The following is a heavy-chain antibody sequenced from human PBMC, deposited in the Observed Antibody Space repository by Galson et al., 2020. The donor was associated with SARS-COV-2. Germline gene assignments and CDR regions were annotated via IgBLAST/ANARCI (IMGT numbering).Heavy chain of an antibody. CDR1: GGSISSGGYY. J-gene: IGHJ5*02. Sequence: SETLSLTCTVSGGSISSGGYYWSWIRQHPGKGLEWIGYIYYSGSTYYNPSLKSRVTISVDTSKNQFSLKLNSVTAADTAVYYCARAYDSQSPIDPGGQGTLVTVSS. D-gene: IGHD3-22*01. CDR2: IYYSGST. V-gene: IGHV4-31*03. CDR3: ARAYDSQSPIDP.